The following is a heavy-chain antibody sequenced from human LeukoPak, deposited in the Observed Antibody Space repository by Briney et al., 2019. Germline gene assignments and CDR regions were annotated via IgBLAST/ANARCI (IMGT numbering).Heavy chain of an antibody. Sequence: SQTLSLTCTVSGGSISSGGYYWSWIRQHPGKGLEWIGYIYYSGSTYYNPSLKSRVTISVDTSKNQFSLKLSSVTAADTAVYYCARTPRGAEPFDYWGQGTLVTVSS. J-gene: IGHJ4*02. CDR2: IYYSGST. CDR3: ARTPRGAEPFDY. CDR1: GGSISSGGYY. V-gene: IGHV4-31*03. D-gene: IGHD1-26*01.